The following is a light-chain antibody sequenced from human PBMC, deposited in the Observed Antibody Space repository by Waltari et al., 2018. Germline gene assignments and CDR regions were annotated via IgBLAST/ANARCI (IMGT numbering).Light chain of an antibody. J-gene: IGKJ3*01. CDR1: QSLLYSSNNKNY. Sequence: DIVMTQSPDSLAVSLGERATINCRSSQSLLYSSNNKNYLAWYQHKPGQPPKLLIYWASTRETGVSHRFSGSGSGTDFTLTISILQADDVAVYYCHQYYSTPFSFVPGTKVEIK. CDR2: WAS. V-gene: IGKV4-1*01. CDR3: HQYYSTPFS.